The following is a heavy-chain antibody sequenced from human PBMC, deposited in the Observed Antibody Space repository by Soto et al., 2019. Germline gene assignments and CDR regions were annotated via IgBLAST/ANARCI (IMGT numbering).Heavy chain of an antibody. J-gene: IGHJ4*02. CDR2: IYSGGST. V-gene: IGHV3-53*02. CDR1: GFTVSSNY. Sequence: EVQLVETGGGLIQPGGSLRLSCAASGFTVSSNYMSWVRQAPGKGLEWDSVIYSGGSTYYADSVKGRFTISRDNSKNTLYLQMNSLRAEDTAVYYCARALAYYYDSSGHEGFDYWGQGTLVTVSS. D-gene: IGHD3-22*01. CDR3: ARALAYYYDSSGHEGFDY.